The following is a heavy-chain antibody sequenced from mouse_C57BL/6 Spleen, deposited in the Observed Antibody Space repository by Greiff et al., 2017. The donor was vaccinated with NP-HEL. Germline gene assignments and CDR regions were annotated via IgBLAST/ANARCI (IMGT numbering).Heavy chain of an antibody. Sequence: EVQVVESGGDLVKPGGSLKLSCAASGFTFSSYGMSWVRQTPDKRLEWVATISSGGSYTYYPDSVKGRFTISRDNAKNTLYLQMSSLKSEDTAMYYCARPGYGYDVAWFAYWGQGTLVTVSA. CDR2: ISSGGSYT. D-gene: IGHD2-2*01. V-gene: IGHV5-6*01. J-gene: IGHJ3*01. CDR1: GFTFSSYG. CDR3: ARPGYGYDVAWFAY.